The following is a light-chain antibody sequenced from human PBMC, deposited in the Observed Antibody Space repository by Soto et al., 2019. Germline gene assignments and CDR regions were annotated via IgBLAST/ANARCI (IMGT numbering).Light chain of an antibody. CDR3: QQSYSTPSTT. V-gene: IGKV1-39*01. CDR1: QSISGY. CDR2: ATS. Sequence: DIHMTQSPSSLAASVGDRVTITCRASQSISGYLNWYQQKPGKAPRLLIYATSNLQSGVPSRFSGSGSGTDFTLTISSLQPEDFATYYCQQSYSTPSTTFGQGTRLETK. J-gene: IGKJ5*01.